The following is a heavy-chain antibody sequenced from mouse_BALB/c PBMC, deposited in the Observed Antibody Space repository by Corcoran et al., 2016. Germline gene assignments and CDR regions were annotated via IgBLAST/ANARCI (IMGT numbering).Heavy chain of an antibody. J-gene: IGHJ2*01. D-gene: IGHD2-14*01. V-gene: IGHV14-3*02. Sequence: EVQLQQSGAELVKPGASVKLSCTASGFNIKDNYMHWVKQRPEQGLEWIGRIDPANGNTKYDPKFQGKATITADTSSNTAYLQLSSLTSEDTAVYYCARLWEGNYVDYWGQGTTLTVSS. CDR1: GFNIKDNY. CDR3: ARLWEGNYVDY. CDR2: IDPANGNT.